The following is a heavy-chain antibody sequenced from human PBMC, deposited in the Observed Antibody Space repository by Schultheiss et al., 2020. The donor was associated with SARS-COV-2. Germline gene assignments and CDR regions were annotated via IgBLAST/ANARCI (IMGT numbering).Heavy chain of an antibody. J-gene: IGHJ6*03. D-gene: IGHD6-6*01. CDR2: IYSGGST. CDR3: ARTGGSSSPSGYYYYYMDV. Sequence: GGSLRLSCAASGFTVRSNYMSWVRQAPGKGLEWVAVIYSGGSTYYADSVKGRFTISRDNSKNTLYLQMNSLRAEDTAVYYCARTGGSSSPSGYYYYYMDVWGKGTTVTVSS. V-gene: IGHV3-53*01. CDR1: GFTVRSNY.